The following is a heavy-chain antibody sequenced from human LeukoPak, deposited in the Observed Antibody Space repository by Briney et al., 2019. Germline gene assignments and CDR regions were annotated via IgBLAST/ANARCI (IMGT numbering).Heavy chain of an antibody. CDR3: ARGVGWIQLWLTEYYFDY. V-gene: IGHV4-59*01. D-gene: IGHD5-18*01. CDR1: GGSISSYY. CDR2: TYYSGST. Sequence: SETLSLTCTVAGGSISSYYWRWLRQPPGKGLEWLGYTYYSGSTNYNPSLKSRVTISVDTSKNQFSLKLSSVTAADTAVYYCARGVGWIQLWLTEYYFDYWGQGTLVTVSS. J-gene: IGHJ4*02.